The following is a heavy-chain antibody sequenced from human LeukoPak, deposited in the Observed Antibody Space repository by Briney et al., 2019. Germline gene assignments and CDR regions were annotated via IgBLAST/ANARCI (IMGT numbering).Heavy chain of an antibody. CDR1: GFTLSSYG. Sequence: GGSLRLSCAASGFTLSSYGMHWVRQAPGKGLEWVAFIRYDGSNKYYADSVKGRFTISRDNSKNTLYLQMNSLRAEDTAVYYCAKDRRGYDFWSGYHDYWGQGTLVTVSS. D-gene: IGHD3-3*01. CDR2: IRYDGSNK. V-gene: IGHV3-30*02. CDR3: AKDRRGYDFWSGYHDY. J-gene: IGHJ4*02.